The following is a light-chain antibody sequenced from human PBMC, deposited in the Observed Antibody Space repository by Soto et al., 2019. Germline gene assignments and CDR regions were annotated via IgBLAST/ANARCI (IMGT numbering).Light chain of an antibody. CDR3: CSYAGSSTSLLYV. Sequence: QSALTQPASVSGSPGQSITISCTGTSSDVGSYNLVSWYQQHPGKAPKLMIYEGSKRPSGVSNRFSGTKSGNTASLTFSGLQAEDEADYYCCSYAGSSTSLLYVFGTGTKLTVL. V-gene: IGLV2-23*01. CDR2: EGS. J-gene: IGLJ1*01. CDR1: SSDVGSYNL.